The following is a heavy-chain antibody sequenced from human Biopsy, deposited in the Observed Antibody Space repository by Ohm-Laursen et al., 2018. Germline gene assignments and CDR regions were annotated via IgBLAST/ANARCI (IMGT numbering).Heavy chain of an antibody. CDR2: IYPGGST. D-gene: IGHD3-22*01. J-gene: IGHJ3*01. V-gene: IGHV4-4*07. CDR1: GGDINNYY. Sequence: TLSLTCNVSGGDINNYYWSWIRQPAGKGLEWIGRIYPGGSTNYNPSLKSRVTMSVDTSKKQLSLGLRSVTAADTAMYYCASVVLGPTNDAFDLWGQRTMVVVSS. CDR3: ASVVLGPTNDAFDL.